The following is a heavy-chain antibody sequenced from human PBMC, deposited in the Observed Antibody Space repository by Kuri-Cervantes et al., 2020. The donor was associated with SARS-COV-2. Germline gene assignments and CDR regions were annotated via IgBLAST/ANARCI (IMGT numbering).Heavy chain of an antibody. V-gene: IGHV3-21*01. Sequence: ETLSLTCAASGFTFSSYRMNWVRQAPGKGLEWVSSISSSSSYICYADSVKGRFTISRDNAKNSLYLQMNSLRAEDTAVYYCARDANRITIFGVVIIPGVGDVWGQGTTVTVSS. CDR3: ARDANRITIFGVVIIPGVGDV. D-gene: IGHD3-3*01. CDR2: ISSSSSYI. CDR1: GFTFSSYR. J-gene: IGHJ6*02.